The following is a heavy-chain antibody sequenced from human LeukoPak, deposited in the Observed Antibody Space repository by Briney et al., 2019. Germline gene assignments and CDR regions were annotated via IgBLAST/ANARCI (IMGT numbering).Heavy chain of an antibody. CDR3: EGANTRYYFDY. CDR1: GFTVSSNY. Sequence: PGGSLRLSCAASGFTVSSNYMSWVRQAPGKGLEWVSLIYSGGSTFYADSVKGRFIISRDNSKNTLYLQVNSQRAEDTAVYYCEGANTRYYFDYWGQGTLVTVSS. CDR2: IYSGGST. J-gene: IGHJ4*02. D-gene: IGHD2-2*01. V-gene: IGHV3-66*01.